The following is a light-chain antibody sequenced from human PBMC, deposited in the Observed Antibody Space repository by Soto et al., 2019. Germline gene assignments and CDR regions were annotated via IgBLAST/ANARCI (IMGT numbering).Light chain of an antibody. CDR2: GAS. CDR1: QSVSSN. CDR3: QQYNNWPPLT. Sequence: EIVMTQSPATLSVSPGERATLSCRASQSVSSNLAWYQQKPGQAPRLLIYGASTRATGIPARFSGSGSGTEFTLNISRLPSADFAVYYCQQYNNWPPLTFGGGTKVEIK. J-gene: IGKJ4*01. V-gene: IGKV3-15*01.